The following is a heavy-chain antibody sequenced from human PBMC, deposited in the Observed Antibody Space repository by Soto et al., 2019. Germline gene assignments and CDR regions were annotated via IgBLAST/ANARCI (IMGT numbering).Heavy chain of an antibody. CDR2: IYYSGST. V-gene: IGHV4-39*01. CDR3: ARLGSWHHNSAYYYGMDV. J-gene: IGHJ6*02. D-gene: IGHD2-15*01. CDR1: GGSISSSSYY. Sequence: QLQLQESGPGLVKPSETLSLTCTVSGGSISSSSYYWGWIRQPPGKGLEWIGSIYYSGSTYYNPSLKSRVTISVDTSKNQFSLKLSSVTAADTAVYYCARLGSWHHNSAYYYGMDVWGQGTTVTVSS.